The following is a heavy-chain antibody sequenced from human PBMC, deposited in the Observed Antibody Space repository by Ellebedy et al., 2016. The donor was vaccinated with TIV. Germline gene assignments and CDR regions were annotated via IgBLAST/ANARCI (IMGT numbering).Heavy chain of an antibody. Sequence: AASVKVSCKASGGTFSSYGISWVRQAPGQGLEWMGGIIPILGKANYAQKFQGRVTITADESTYTAYMELSSLRSEDTAVYYCARDYYDSSGSDYGMDVWGQGTTVTVSS. J-gene: IGHJ6*02. CDR1: GGTFSSYG. CDR2: IIPILGKA. V-gene: IGHV1-69*10. CDR3: ARDYYDSSGSDYGMDV. D-gene: IGHD3-22*01.